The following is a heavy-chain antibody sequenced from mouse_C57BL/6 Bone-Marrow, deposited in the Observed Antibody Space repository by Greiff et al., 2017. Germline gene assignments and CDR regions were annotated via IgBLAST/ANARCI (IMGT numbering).Heavy chain of an antibody. J-gene: IGHJ2*01. Sequence: VQLQQSGPELVKPGASVKISCTASGYAFSSSWMNWVKQRPGKGLEWIGRIYPGDGDTNYNGKFKGKATLTADKSSSTAYMQLSSLTSEDSAVYFCAREGGGGYWGQGTTLTVSS. V-gene: IGHV1-82*01. CDR2: IYPGDGDT. CDR1: GYAFSSSW. CDR3: AREGGGGY.